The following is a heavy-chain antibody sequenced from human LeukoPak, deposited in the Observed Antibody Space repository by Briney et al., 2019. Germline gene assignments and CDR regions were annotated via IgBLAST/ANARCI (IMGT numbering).Heavy chain of an antibody. CDR1: GYTFTSYG. CDR3: ARAYDFWSGYYTGYNPPHDY. V-gene: IGHV1-18*01. CDR2: ISAYNGNT. D-gene: IGHD3-3*01. Sequence: GASVKVSCKASGYTFTSYGISWVRQAPAQGLEWMGWISAYNGNTDFAQKFQDKVTMTTDTSTSTAYVELRSLRSDDTAVYYCARAYDFWSGYYTGYNPPHDYWGQGTLVTVSS. J-gene: IGHJ4*02.